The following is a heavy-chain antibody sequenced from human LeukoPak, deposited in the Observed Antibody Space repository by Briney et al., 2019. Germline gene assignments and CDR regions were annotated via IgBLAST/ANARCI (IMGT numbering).Heavy chain of an antibody. CDR1: GFTFSDYY. D-gene: IGHD3-3*02. CDR2: ISSSGSTI. V-gene: IGHV3-11*04. Sequence: PGGSLRLSCAASGFTFSDYYMSWIRQAPGKGLEWVSYISSSGSTIYYADSVKGRFTISRDNAKNSLYLQIHTLRAEDTAVYYCARDHLWSFDYWGQGTLVTVSS. J-gene: IGHJ4*02. CDR3: ARDHLWSFDY.